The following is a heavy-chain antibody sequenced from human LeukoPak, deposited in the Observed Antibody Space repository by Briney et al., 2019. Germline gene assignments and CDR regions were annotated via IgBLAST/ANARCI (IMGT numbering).Heavy chain of an antibody. D-gene: IGHD3-22*01. J-gene: IGHJ4*02. CDR3: ARSVYDSGGYYRVLDY. Sequence: GGSLRLSCAASGFTFSSYSMNWVRQAPGKGLEWVSSISSSSSYIYYADSVKGRFTISRDNAKNSLYLQMNSLRAEDTAAYYCARSVYDSGGYYRVLDYWGQGTLVTVSS. CDR1: GFTFSSYS. V-gene: IGHV3-21*01. CDR2: ISSSSSYI.